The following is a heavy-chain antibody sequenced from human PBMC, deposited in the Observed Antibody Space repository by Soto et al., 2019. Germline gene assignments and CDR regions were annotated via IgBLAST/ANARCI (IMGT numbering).Heavy chain of an antibody. CDR1: GGSFSGYY. V-gene: IGHV4-34*01. CDR2: ISHSGST. CDR3: ARGRPFDP. J-gene: IGHJ5*02. Sequence: QVQLKQWGAGLLKPSETLSLTCGIYGGSFSGYYWSWIRQPPGKGLEWIGEISHSGSTNYNPSLKSRLTISVDTSKNQFSLNLSSVTAADTALYYCARGRPFDPWGQGTLVTVSS.